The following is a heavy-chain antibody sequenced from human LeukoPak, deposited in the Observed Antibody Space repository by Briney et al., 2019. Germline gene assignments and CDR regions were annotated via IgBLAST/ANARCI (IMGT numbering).Heavy chain of an antibody. J-gene: IGHJ4*02. D-gene: IGHD2-2*01. CDR1: GSTFTGYY. V-gene: IGHV1-2*02. CDR3: AANIVVVPAALYYFDY. CDR2: INPNSGGT. Sequence: ASVKLSCKASGSTFTGYYMHWVRQAPGHGLEWMGCINPNSGGTNYARKFQGRVTMTRDTSISTAYMELSRLRSDDTAVYYCAANIVVVPAALYYFDYWGQGTLVTVSS.